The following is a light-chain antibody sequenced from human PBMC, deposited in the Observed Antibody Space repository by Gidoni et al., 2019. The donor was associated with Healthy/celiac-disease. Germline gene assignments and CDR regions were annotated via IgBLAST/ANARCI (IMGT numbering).Light chain of an antibody. J-gene: IGKJ1*01. CDR1: QSISSY. Sequence: DIQRTQTPSSLSASVGDRVTITCRASQSISSYLPWYQQKPGKAPKLLIYAASTLQSGVPSRFSGSGSGTDFTLTISCLQSEDFATYYCQQCYSSPRTFGQGTKVEIK. V-gene: IGKV1-39*01. CDR3: QQCYSSPRT. CDR2: AAS.